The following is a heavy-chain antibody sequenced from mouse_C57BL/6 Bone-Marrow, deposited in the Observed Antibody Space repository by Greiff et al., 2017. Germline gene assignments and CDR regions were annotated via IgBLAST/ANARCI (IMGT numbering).Heavy chain of an antibody. CDR1: GYTFPDYN. CDR3: ARCPSMDY. J-gene: IGHJ4*01. Sequence: EVQGVESGPELVKPGASVKIPCKASGYTFPDYNMDWVKQSHGKSLEWIGDINPNNGGTIYNQKFKGKATLTVDKSSSTAYMELRSLTSEDTAVYYCARCPSMDYWGQGTSVTVSS. V-gene: IGHV1-18*01. CDR2: INPNNGGT.